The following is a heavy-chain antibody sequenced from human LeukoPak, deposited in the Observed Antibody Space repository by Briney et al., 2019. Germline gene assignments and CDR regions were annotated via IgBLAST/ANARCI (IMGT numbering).Heavy chain of an antibody. V-gene: IGHV5-51*01. J-gene: IGHJ4*02. CDR2: IYPDDSDI. CDR1: GYRFSTYW. D-gene: IGHD6-13*01. Sequence: GESLKISCEGSGYRFSTYWIGWVRQMPGKGLERMGIIYPDDSDIKYSPSFQGQVTISVDVSINTAYLHWSSLKASDTAMYYCGASPSATGTERYYWGQGTLVTVSS. CDR3: GASPSATGTERYY.